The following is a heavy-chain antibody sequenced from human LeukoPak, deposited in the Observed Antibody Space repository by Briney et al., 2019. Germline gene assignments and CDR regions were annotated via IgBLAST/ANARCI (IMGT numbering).Heavy chain of an antibody. V-gene: IGHV3-30*18. Sequence: GGSLRLSCAAAGFAFSSYGMHWVRQAPGKGLEWVAVISYDGSNKYYADSVKGRFTISRDNSKNTLYLQMNSLRAEDTAVYYCAKDGPYLKHYGSGQLDYWGQGTLVTVSS. CDR1: GFAFSSYG. CDR3: AKDGPYLKHYGSGQLDY. CDR2: ISYDGSNK. D-gene: IGHD3-10*01. J-gene: IGHJ4*02.